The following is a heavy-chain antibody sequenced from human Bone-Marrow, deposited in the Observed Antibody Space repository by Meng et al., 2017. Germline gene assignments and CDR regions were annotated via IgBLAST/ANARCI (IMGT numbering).Heavy chain of an antibody. Sequence: ASVKVSCKASGYTFTTYAMHWVRQAPGQRLEWMGWSNAGNENTKYSQEFQARVTIIRDTSATIVYMELSSLRSEDTAVYYCARIVGANGAFDIWGQGTMVTVSS. CDR3: ARIVGANGAFDI. D-gene: IGHD1-26*01. V-gene: IGHV1-3*02. CDR2: SNAGNENT. CDR1: GYTFTTYA. J-gene: IGHJ3*02.